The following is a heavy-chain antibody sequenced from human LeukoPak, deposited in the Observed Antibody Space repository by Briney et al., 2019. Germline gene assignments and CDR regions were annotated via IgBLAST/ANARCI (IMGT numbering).Heavy chain of an antibody. CDR2: ISGSGGST. CDR1: GFTFSSYA. D-gene: IGHD2-2*01. V-gene: IGHV3-23*01. J-gene: IGHJ4*02. Sequence: GGSLRLSCAASGFTFSSYAMSWVRQAPGKGLEWVSAISGSGGSTYYADSVKGRFTISRDNSKNTLYLQMNSLRAEDTAVYYCAKNAIVVVPAPTGFDYWGQGTLVTVSS. CDR3: AKNAIVVVPAPTGFDY.